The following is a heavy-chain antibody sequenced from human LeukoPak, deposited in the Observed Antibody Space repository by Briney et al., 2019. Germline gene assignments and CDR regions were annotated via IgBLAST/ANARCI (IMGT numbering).Heavy chain of an antibody. CDR2: ISAYNGNT. Sequence: GASVKVSCKASGYTFTSYGISWVRQAPGQGLEWMGWISAYNGNTNYAQKLQGRVTMTTDTSTSTAYMELRSLGSDDTAVYYCAREAPPYNWNDVGYFDYWGQGTLVTVSS. V-gene: IGHV1-18*01. J-gene: IGHJ4*02. D-gene: IGHD1-20*01. CDR1: GYTFTSYG. CDR3: AREAPPYNWNDVGYFDY.